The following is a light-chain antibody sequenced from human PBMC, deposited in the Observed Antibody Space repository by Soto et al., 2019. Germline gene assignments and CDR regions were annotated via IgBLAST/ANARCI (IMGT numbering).Light chain of an antibody. CDR3: QQYQNWPLT. CDR2: GAS. J-gene: IGKJ4*01. CDR1: QSVSSN. Sequence: EIVMTQSPATLSVSPGEGATLSCRASQSVSSNFAWYQQKPGQAPRLLIYGASTSATGIPARFSGSGSGTEFTLSISSLHSEDVAVYYCQQYQNWPLTFGGGTKVEIK. V-gene: IGKV3-15*01.